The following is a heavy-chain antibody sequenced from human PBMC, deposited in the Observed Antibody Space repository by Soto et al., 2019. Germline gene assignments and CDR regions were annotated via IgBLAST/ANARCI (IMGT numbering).Heavy chain of an antibody. J-gene: IGHJ2*01. V-gene: IGHV4-34*01. CDR1: GGSFSGYY. CDR2: VNHSGSI. D-gene: IGHD2-2*01. CDR3: VRHAACSTLRCFSGYFDL. Sequence: PSETLSLTCDVNGGSFSGYYYSWIRQSPGKGLEWIGEVNHSGSITYTPSFKSRVTISLETTKNQFSLNLSSVTAADTTVYYCVRHAACSTLRCFSGYFDLWGRGTLVTVS.